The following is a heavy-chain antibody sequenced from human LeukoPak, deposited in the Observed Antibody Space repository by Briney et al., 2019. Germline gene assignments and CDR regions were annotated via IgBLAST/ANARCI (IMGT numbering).Heavy chain of an antibody. V-gene: IGHV4-30-2*01. CDR1: GGSISSGGYF. J-gene: IGHJ4*02. Sequence: SETLSLTCAVSGGSISSGGYFWSWIRQPPGKGLEWIGYIYHSGSTYYNPSLKSRVTISVDRSKNQFSLKLSSVTAADTAVYYCARSKAPYYYDRWGQGTLVTVSS. D-gene: IGHD3-22*01. CDR2: IYHSGST. CDR3: ARSKAPYYYDR.